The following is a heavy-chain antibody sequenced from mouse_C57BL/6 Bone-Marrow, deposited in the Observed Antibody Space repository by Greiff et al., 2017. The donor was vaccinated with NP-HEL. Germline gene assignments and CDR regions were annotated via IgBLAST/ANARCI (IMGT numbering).Heavy chain of an antibody. V-gene: IGHV1-63*01. CDR2: IYPGGGYT. J-gene: IGHJ4*01. CDR1: GYTFTNYW. D-gene: IGHD2-2*01. CDR3: ARWMWVKDYCYAMDY. Sequence: QVQLQQSGAELVRPGTSVKMSCKASGYTFTNYWIGWVKQRPGHGLEWIGDIYPGGGYTNYNEKFKGKATLTADKSSSTAYMQVSSLTSEESAIYCCARWMWVKDYCYAMDYWGQGTSVTVSS.